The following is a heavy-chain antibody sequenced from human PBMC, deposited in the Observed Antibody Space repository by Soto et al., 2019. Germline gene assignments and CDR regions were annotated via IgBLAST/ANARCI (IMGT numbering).Heavy chain of an antibody. CDR3: ARDNRCSSTSCSYGMDV. Sequence: ASVKVSCKASGYTFTSYGISWVRQAPGQGLEWMGWISAYNGNTNYAQKLQGRVTMTTDTSTSTAYMELRSLRSDDTAVYYCARDNRCSSTSCSYGMDVWGQGTTVTVSS. CDR1: GYTFTSYG. D-gene: IGHD2-2*01. CDR2: ISAYNGNT. J-gene: IGHJ6*02. V-gene: IGHV1-18*01.